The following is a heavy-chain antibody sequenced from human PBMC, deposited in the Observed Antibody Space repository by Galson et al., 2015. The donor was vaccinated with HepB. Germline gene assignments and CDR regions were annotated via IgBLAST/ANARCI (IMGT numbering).Heavy chain of an antibody. J-gene: IGHJ4*02. D-gene: IGHD1-26*01. CDR1: GFTFSDYY. CDR3: ARVGATDYYFDY. V-gene: IGHV3-11*06. CDR2: IRSSSSYT. Sequence: SLRLSCAASGFTFSDYYMSWIRQAPGKGLEWVSYIRSSSSYTNYADSVKGRFTISRDNAKNSLYLQMNSLRAEDTAVYYCARVGATDYYFDYWGQGTLVTVSS.